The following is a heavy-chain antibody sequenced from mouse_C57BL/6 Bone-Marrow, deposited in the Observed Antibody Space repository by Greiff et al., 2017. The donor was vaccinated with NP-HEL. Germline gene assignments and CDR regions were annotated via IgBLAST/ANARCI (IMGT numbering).Heavy chain of an antibody. CDR2: IWWDDDK. CDR1: GFSLSTFGMG. D-gene: IGHD2-2*01. J-gene: IGHJ2*01. CDR3: ARLGNGYDVHYFDY. V-gene: IGHV8-8*01. Sequence: QVTLKVSGPGILQPSQTLSLTCSFSGFSLSTFGMGVVWIRQPSGKGLEWLAHIWWDDDKYYNPALKRRLQISQDTSKNQVFLQIANVDTAYTATYYCARLGNGYDVHYFDYWGQGTTLTVSS.